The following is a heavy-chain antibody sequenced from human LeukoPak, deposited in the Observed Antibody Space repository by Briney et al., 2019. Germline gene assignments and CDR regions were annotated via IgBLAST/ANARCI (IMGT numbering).Heavy chain of an antibody. Sequence: GGSLRLSCAASGFTFRSYSMNWVRQAPGKGLEWVSSISSSSDYIYSADSVKGRFNISRDNAKNSLSPQMNSLRAEDTAVYYCARSLTYYYDSSGFPQGAFDIWGQGTMVTVSS. CDR3: ARSLTYYYDSSGFPQGAFDI. V-gene: IGHV3-21*01. CDR1: GFTFRSYS. CDR2: ISSSSDYI. J-gene: IGHJ3*02. D-gene: IGHD3-22*01.